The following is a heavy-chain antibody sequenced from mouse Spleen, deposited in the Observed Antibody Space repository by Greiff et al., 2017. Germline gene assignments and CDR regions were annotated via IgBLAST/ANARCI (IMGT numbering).Heavy chain of an antibody. Sequence: VQLQQPGPELVKPGASVKISCKASGYSFTGYYMNWVKQSPEKSLEWIGEINPSTGGTTYNQKFKAKATLTVDKSSSTAYMQLKSLTSEDSAVYYCAPEGDAMDYWGQGTSVTVSS. CDR1: GYSFTGYY. CDR2: INPSTGGT. V-gene: IGHV1-42*01. J-gene: IGHJ4*01. CDR3: APEGDAMDY.